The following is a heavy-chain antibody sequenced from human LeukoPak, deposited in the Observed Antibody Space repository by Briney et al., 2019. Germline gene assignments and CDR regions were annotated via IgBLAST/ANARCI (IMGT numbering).Heavy chain of an antibody. CDR1: GGSISSGGYS. Sequence: PSETLSLTCAVSGGSISSGGYSWSWIRQPPGKGLEWIGYIYHSGSTNYNPSLKSRVTISVDTSKNQFSLKLSSVTAADTAVYYCARHLAGYYFDYWGQGTLVTVSS. J-gene: IGHJ4*02. CDR3: ARHLAGYYFDY. CDR2: IYHSGST. V-gene: IGHV4-30-2*01. D-gene: IGHD3-16*01.